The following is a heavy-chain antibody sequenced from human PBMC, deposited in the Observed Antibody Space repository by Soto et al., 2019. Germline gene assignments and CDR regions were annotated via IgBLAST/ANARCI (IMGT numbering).Heavy chain of an antibody. CDR2: ISYDGSNK. CDR3: ASQHYYDSSGSFDY. CDR1: GFTFSSYA. D-gene: IGHD3-22*01. J-gene: IGHJ4*02. V-gene: IGHV3-30-3*01. Sequence: QVQLVESGGGVVQPGRSLGLSCAASGFTFSSYAMHWVRQAPGKGLEWVAVISYDGSNKYYADSVKGRFTISRDNSKNTLYLQMNSLRAEDTAVYYCASQHYYDSSGSFDYWGQGTLVTVSS.